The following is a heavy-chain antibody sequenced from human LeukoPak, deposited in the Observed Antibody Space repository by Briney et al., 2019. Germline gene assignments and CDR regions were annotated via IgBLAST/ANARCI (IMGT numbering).Heavy chain of an antibody. Sequence: PGGSLRLSCVVSGFTVSTNYMSWVRQAPGKGLEWVSDIYSGGSTYYADSVKGRFTISRDNSKNTFSLQMNSLRAEDTAVYYCARQTMGFDYWGQGTMVTVSS. J-gene: IGHJ4*02. CDR1: GFTVSTNY. CDR3: ARQTMGFDY. CDR2: IYSGGST. V-gene: IGHV3-53*01. D-gene: IGHD3-10*01.